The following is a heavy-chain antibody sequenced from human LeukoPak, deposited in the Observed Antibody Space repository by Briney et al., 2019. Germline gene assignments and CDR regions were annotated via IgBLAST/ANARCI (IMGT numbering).Heavy chain of an antibody. J-gene: IGHJ5*02. CDR1: GGTFSSYA. V-gene: IGHV1-69*05. CDR3: ARERRGVITFGGVIDPGWFDP. CDR2: IIPIFGTA. D-gene: IGHD3-16*02. Sequence: GASVKVSCKASGGTFSSYAISWVRQAPGQGLEWMGGIIPIFGTANYAQKFQGRVTITTDESTSTAYMELSSLRSEDTAVYYCARERRGVITFGGVIDPGWFDPWGQGTLVTVSS.